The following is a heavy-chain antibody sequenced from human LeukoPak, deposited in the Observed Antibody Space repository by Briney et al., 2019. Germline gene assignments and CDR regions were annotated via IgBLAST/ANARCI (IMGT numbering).Heavy chain of an antibody. D-gene: IGHD3-22*01. CDR2: IKQDGSEK. CDR3: ARDWRLHYYDSSGASEGDV. J-gene: IGHJ6*02. CDR1: GFTFSSYW. V-gene: IGHV3-7*01. Sequence: GGSLRLSCAASGFTFSSYWMSWVRQAPGKGLEWVANIKQDGSEKYYVDSVKGRFTISRDNAKNSLYLQMNSLRAEDTAVYYCARDWRLHYYDSSGASEGDVWGQGTTVTVSS.